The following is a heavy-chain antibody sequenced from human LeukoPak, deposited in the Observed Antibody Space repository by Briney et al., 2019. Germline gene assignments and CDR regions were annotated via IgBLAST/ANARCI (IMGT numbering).Heavy chain of an antibody. CDR2: ISPNGETT. D-gene: IGHD2-2*01. V-gene: IGHV3-74*01. J-gene: IGHJ4*02. CDR1: EFTFSTYW. Sequence: QPGGSLRLSCAASEFTFSTYWMHWVRHAPGKGLVWVTSISPNGETTYQADSVKGRFTISRDSAKNTLYLEMNSLRAEDTAVYYCVRGTSEWRGVDYWGQGTLVKVSS. CDR3: VRGTSEWRGVDY.